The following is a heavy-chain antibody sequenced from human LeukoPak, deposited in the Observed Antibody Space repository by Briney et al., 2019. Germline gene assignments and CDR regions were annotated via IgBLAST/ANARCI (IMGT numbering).Heavy chain of an antibody. CDR1: GGTFSSYA. D-gene: IGHD3-10*01. V-gene: IGHV1-69*05. CDR2: IIPIFGTA. CDR3: AREGGPFREANWFDP. Sequence: SVKVSCKASGGTFSSYAISWVRQAPGQGLEWMGGIIPIFGTANYAQKFQGRVTITTDESTSTAYMELSSLRSEDTAVYYCAREGGPFREANWFDPWGQGTLVTVSS. J-gene: IGHJ5*02.